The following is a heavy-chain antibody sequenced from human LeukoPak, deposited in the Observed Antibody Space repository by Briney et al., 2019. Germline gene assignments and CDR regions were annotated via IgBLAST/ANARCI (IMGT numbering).Heavy chain of an antibody. Sequence: GRSLRLSCVGSGFTFSTYGIHWVRQAPGKGLEWVAVISFDGGIKYYADFVKGRFTISRDNSKNTLYLQMNSLGAEDTAVYYCSREGLGEVAFDIWGQGTMVTVSS. CDR2: ISFDGGIK. CDR1: GFTFSTYG. D-gene: IGHD4-17*01. V-gene: IGHV3-30*03. CDR3: SREGLGEVAFDI. J-gene: IGHJ3*02.